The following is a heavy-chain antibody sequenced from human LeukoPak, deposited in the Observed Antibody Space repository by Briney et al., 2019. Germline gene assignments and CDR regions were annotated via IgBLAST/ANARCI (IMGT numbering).Heavy chain of an antibody. J-gene: IGHJ6*03. V-gene: IGHV1-8*01. D-gene: IGHD4-11*01. CDR1: GYTFTSYD. Sequence: AASVKVSCKASGYTFTSYDINWVRQATGQGPEWMGWMNPNSGNTGYAQKFQGRVTMTRNTSISTAYMELSSLRSEDTAVYYCARGDSNYNYYYYYYMDVWGKGTTVTVSS. CDR2: MNPNSGNT. CDR3: ARGDSNYNYYYYYYMDV.